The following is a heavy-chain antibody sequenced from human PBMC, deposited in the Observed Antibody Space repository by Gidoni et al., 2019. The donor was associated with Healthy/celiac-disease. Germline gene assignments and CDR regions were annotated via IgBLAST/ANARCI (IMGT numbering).Heavy chain of an antibody. D-gene: IGHD3-3*01. CDR1: GFTFSSYA. CDR2: ISDDGSNK. J-gene: IGHJ4*02. Sequence: QVQLVESGGGVFQPGRSLSLSCAASGFTFSSYAMHWVRQAPGKGLEWVAVISDDGSNKYYADSVKGRFNISRDNSKNTLYLQMNSLRAEDTAVYYCARDLLAFDFWSGRRGIWGQGTLVTVSS. CDR3: ARDLLAFDFWSGRRGI. V-gene: IGHV3-30-3*01.